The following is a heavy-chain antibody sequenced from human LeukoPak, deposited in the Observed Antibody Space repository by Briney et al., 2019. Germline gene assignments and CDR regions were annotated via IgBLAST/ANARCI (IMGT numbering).Heavy chain of an antibody. CDR1: GFTFSNYA. D-gene: IGHD5/OR15-5a*01. Sequence: GGSLRLSCAASGFTFSNYAMTWVRQAPGKGLEWVSAISDSGGRTYYADSVKGRFTISRDASNNTVYQQMNSQRAEDTAVYYCAKSVSRDSWGQGTLVTVSS. CDR3: AKSVSRDS. V-gene: IGHV3-23*01. J-gene: IGHJ4*02. CDR2: ISDSGGRT.